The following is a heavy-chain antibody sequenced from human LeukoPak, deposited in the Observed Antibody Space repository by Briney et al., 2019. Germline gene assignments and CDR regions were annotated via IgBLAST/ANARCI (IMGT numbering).Heavy chain of an antibody. CDR1: GFTFSSYS. Sequence: GGSLRLSCAASGFTFSSYSMNWVRQAPGKGLEWVSSISSSSSYIYYADSVKGRFTISRDDAKNSLYLQMNSLRAEDTAMYYRARASPEQWPYYYYCYMDVWGKGTTVTVSS. D-gene: IGHD6-19*01. CDR2: ISSSSSYI. V-gene: IGHV3-21*01. CDR3: ARASPEQWPYYYYCYMDV. J-gene: IGHJ6*03.